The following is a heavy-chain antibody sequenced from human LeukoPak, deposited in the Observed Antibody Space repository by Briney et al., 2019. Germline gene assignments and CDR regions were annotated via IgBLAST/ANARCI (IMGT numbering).Heavy chain of an antibody. J-gene: IGHJ5*02. D-gene: IGHD3-10*01. CDR3: ARGSSRWFREPTTRGGIDP. CDR1: GGSFSNNY. CDR2: INHGGST. V-gene: IGHV4-34*01. Sequence: SETLSLTCGVYGGSFSNNYWSWIRQPPGKGLGWIGEINHGGSTNYNPSLKRRVTISVDTSKNQFSLRLSSVTAADTAVYYCARGSSRWFREPTTRGGIDPWGQGTLVTVSS.